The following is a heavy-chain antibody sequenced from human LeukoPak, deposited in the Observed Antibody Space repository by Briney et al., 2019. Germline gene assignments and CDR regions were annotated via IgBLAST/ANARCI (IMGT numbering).Heavy chain of an antibody. J-gene: IGHJ4*02. D-gene: IGHD2-15*01. CDR1: GGSISSGDYY. CDR2: IYYSGST. V-gene: IGHV4-30-4*01. CDR3: ARSTYCSGGSCYLPFDY. Sequence: PSQTLSLTCTVSGGSISSGDYYWSWIRQPRGKGLEWIGYIYYSGSTYYNPSLKSRVTISVDTSKNQFSLKLSSVTAADTAVYYCARSTYCSGGSCYLPFDYWGQGTLVTVSS.